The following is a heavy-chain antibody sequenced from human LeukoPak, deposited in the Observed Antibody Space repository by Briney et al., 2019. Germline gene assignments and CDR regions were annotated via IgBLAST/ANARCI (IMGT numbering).Heavy chain of an antibody. D-gene: IGHD3-22*01. CDR1: GFTFSSYS. CDR3: ARVWGSGYTKDY. Sequence: GGSLRLSCAASGFTFSSYSIDWVRQAPGKGLEWLSYISSSSSTIYYADSVKGRFTISRDNAKNSVYLQMNSLRAEDTAVYYCARVWGSGYTKDYWGQGTLVTVSS. J-gene: IGHJ4*02. V-gene: IGHV3-48*04. CDR2: ISSSSSTI.